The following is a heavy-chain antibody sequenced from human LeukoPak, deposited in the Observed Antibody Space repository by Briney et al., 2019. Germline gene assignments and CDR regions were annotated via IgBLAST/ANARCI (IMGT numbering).Heavy chain of an antibody. CDR3: ARGDTLLVGTSAYLRDALDL. Sequence: GGSLRLSRTASGVSFSIYRMQGGRHAPQGGVEWVSRINIDGSVPDYTNSAGSVKARFTISRDNAKNTVYLQTNSLRAEDTAVYSCARGDTLLVGTSAYLRDALDLWGQGTMVTVSS. J-gene: IGHJ3*01. CDR1: GVSFSIYR. D-gene: IGHD3-22*01. V-gene: IGHV3-74*01. CDR2: INIDGSVPDYT.